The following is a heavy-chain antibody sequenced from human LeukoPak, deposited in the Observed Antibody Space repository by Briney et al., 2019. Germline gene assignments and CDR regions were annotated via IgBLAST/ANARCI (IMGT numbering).Heavy chain of an antibody. Sequence: SETLSLTCAVYGGSFSGYYWSWIRQPPGKGLEWIGEINHSGSTNYNPSLKSRVTISVDKSKNQFSLKLSSVTAADTAVYYCARWDPRGDFDYWSQGTLATVSS. J-gene: IGHJ4*02. V-gene: IGHV4-34*01. CDR1: GGSFSGYY. CDR3: ARWDPRGDFDY. CDR2: INHSGST. D-gene: IGHD1-26*01.